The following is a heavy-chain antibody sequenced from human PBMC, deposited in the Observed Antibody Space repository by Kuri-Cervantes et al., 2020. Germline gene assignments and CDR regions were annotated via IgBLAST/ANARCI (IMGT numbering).Heavy chain of an antibody. CDR3: ARGGYSYGYYFDY. D-gene: IGHD5-18*01. V-gene: IGHV4-59*01. CDR1: GGSISSYY. CDR2: IYYSGST. Sequence: ESLKISCTVSGGSISSYYWSWIRQSPGKGLEWIGYIYYSGSTNYNPSLKSRVTISVDTSKNQFSLKLSSVTAADTAVYYCARGGYSYGYYFDYWGQGTLVTVSS. J-gene: IGHJ4*02.